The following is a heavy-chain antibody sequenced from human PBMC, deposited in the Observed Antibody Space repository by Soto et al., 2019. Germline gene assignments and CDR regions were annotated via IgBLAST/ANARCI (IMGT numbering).Heavy chain of an antibody. V-gene: IGHV3-74*01. CDR1: GFTFSSYW. Sequence: GSLRLCCAASGFTFSSYWMHWVRQAPGKGLVWVSRINSDGSSTSYADSVKGRFTISRDNAKNTLYLQMNSLRAEDTAVYYCARDIPRSITIIVVVPHYYGMDVWGQGNTVSVS. CDR3: ARDIPRSITIIVVVPHYYGMDV. D-gene: IGHD3-22*01. CDR2: INSDGSST. J-gene: IGHJ6*02.